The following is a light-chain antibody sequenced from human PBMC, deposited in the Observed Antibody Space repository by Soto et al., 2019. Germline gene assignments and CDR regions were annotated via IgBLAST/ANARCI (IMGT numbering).Light chain of an antibody. Sequence: QSVLTQPPSVSGAPGQRVTISCTGSSSDIGTYDHVAWFQQFPGKTPKLMIYSVSNRPSGVSYRFSGSKSGNTASLTISGLQAEDEADYYCISYTVSRSYVFGTGTKVTVL. CDR3: ISYTVSRSYV. CDR2: SVS. J-gene: IGLJ1*01. CDR1: SSDIGTYDH. V-gene: IGLV2-14*01.